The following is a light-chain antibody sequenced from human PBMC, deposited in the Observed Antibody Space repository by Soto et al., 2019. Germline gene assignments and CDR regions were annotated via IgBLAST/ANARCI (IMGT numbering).Light chain of an antibody. CDR3: QMYGSAPCT. Sequence: EIVLTQSPGTLSLSPGERATLSSRASQSVACSYLAWYRLKPGQTHSLLIYDASSRATGIPDRISGSGSGTDFTLTISRREPEDFAVYYCQMYGSAPCTFGPGTKVDSK. J-gene: IGKJ3*01. CDR1: QSVACSY. V-gene: IGKV3-20*01. CDR2: DAS.